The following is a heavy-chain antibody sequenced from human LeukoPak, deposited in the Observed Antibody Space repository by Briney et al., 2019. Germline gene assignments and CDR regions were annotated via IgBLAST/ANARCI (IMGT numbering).Heavy chain of an antibody. Sequence: PSETLSLTCAVSGYSINSGYYWGWIRQAPGKGLEWIGSIYHTGSTYYNPSLKSRVTISVDTSKNQFSLKLSSVTAADAAVYYCAIGPGYGSGWYLYWGQGTLVTVSS. D-gene: IGHD6-19*01. V-gene: IGHV4-38-2*01. CDR2: IYHTGST. CDR3: AIGPGYGSGWYLY. J-gene: IGHJ4*02. CDR1: GYSINSGYY.